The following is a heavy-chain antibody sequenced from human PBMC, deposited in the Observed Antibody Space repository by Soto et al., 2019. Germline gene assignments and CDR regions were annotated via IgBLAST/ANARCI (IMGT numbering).Heavy chain of an antibody. Sequence: GGSLRLSCAASGFNFSSYWMSWVRQAPGKGLEWVANIKQDGSEKYYVDSVKGRFTISRDNAKNSLYLQMNSLRAEDTAVYYCATYYDILTGYDYWGQGTLVTVSS. CDR1: GFNFSSYW. J-gene: IGHJ4*02. V-gene: IGHV3-7*03. D-gene: IGHD3-9*01. CDR2: IKQDGSEK. CDR3: ATYYDILTGYDY.